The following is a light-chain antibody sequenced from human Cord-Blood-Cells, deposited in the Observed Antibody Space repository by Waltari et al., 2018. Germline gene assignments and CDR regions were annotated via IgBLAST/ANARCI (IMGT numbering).Light chain of an antibody. CDR2: DVS. CDR3: CSYAGSYTLV. V-gene: IGLV2-11*01. Sequence: QSALTQPRSVSGSPGQSVTISCTGTRSDVGGYNYVSWYQQHPGKAPKLMIYDVSQRPSGVPDRFSGSKSGNTASLTISGLQAEDEADYYCCSYAGSYTLVFGGGTKLTVL. J-gene: IGLJ2*01. CDR1: RSDVGGYNY.